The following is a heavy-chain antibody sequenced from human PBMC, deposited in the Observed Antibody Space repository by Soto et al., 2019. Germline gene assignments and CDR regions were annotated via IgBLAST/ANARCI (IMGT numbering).Heavy chain of an antibody. Sequence: EVLLVESGGGLVQPGGSLRLSCAASGFTFSSYWMHWVRQAPGKGLVWVSRISGDGSATTYADSVEGRFTVSRDNARNTLRLQMNSLRSEDTAVYYCVRGGVDYWGQGTLVTVSS. CDR3: VRGGVDY. J-gene: IGHJ4*02. D-gene: IGHD1-26*01. CDR2: ISGDGSAT. V-gene: IGHV3-74*03. CDR1: GFTFSSYW.